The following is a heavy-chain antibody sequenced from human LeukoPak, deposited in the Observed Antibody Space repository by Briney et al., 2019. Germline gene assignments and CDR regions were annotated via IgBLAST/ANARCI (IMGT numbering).Heavy chain of an antibody. V-gene: IGHV3-48*03. Sequence: GGSLRLSCAASGFTFSNFEMTWVRQAPEKGLELVSYISSSGSAIYYGDSVKGRFTISRDDAKNSLYLQMNNLRAEDTAVYYCVSDAFDIWGQGTMVTVSS. CDR1: GFTFSNFE. J-gene: IGHJ3*02. CDR2: ISSSGSAI. CDR3: VSDAFDI.